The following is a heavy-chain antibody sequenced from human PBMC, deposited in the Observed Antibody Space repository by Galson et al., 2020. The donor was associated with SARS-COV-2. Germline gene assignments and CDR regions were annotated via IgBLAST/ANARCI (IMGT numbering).Heavy chain of an antibody. V-gene: IGHV4-39*07. Sequence: SETLSLTCTVSGGSISSSSYYWGWIRQPPGKGLEWIGSIYYSGSTYYNPSLKSRVTISVDTSKNQFSLKLSSVTAADTAVYYCARDSGSEDLERDYYDSSPFDYWGQGTLVTVSS. D-gene: IGHD3-22*01. CDR1: GGSISSSSYY. CDR3: ARDSGSEDLERDYYDSSPFDY. J-gene: IGHJ4*02. CDR2: IYYSGST.